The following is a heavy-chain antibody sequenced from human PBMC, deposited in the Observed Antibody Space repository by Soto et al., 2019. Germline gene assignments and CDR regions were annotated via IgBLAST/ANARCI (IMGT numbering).Heavy chain of an antibody. CDR2: INHSGST. CDR1: GGSFSGYY. J-gene: IGHJ6*03. Sequence: QVQLQQWGAGLLKPSETLSLTCAVYGGSFSGYYWSWIRQPPGKGLEWIGEINHSGSTNYNPSLKSRVTISVDTSKNQFSLQLSSVTAADTAVYYCARAQQQLVRYYYYYYMDVWGKGTTVTVSS. CDR3: ARAQQQLVRYYYYYYMDV. V-gene: IGHV4-34*01. D-gene: IGHD6-13*01.